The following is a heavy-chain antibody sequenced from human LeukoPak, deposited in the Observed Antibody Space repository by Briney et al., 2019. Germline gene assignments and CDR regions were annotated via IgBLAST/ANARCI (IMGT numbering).Heavy chain of an antibody. Sequence: ASVKVSCKASGYTFTGYYMHWVRQAPGQGLEWMGINNPSGGSTSYAQKFQGRVTMTRDTSTSTVYMELSSLRSEDTAVYYCARDQHQLLSQKNWFDPWGQGTLVTVSS. J-gene: IGHJ5*02. D-gene: IGHD2-2*01. V-gene: IGHV1-46*01. CDR3: ARDQHQLLSQKNWFDP. CDR1: GYTFTGYY. CDR2: NNPSGGST.